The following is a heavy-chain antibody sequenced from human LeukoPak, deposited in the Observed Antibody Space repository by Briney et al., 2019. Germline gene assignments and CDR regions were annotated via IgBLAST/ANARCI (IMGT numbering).Heavy chain of an antibody. CDR2: IIPIFGTA. D-gene: IGHD2-8*01. CDR3: ARDSKLMVYAMDY. J-gene: IGHJ4*02. CDR1: GGTFSSYA. Sequence: SVKVSCKASGGTFSSYAISWVRHAPGQGLKWMGGIIPIFGTANYAQKFQGRVTITADESTSTAYMELSSLRSEDTAVCYCARDSKLMVYAMDYWGQGTLVTVSS. V-gene: IGHV1-69*13.